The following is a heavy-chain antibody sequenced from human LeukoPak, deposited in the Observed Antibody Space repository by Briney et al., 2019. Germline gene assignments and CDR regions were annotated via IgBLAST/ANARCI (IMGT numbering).Heavy chain of an antibody. Sequence: SGGSLRLSCAASGFTFSDYYMNWVRQAPGKGLERVAVISYDGSNKYYADSVKGRFTISRDNSKNTLYLQMNSLRAEDTAVYYCAKDLGVARRDYYYYGMDVWGKGTTVTVSS. CDR1: GFTFSDYY. J-gene: IGHJ6*04. CDR3: AKDLGVARRDYYYYGMDV. V-gene: IGHV3-30*18. CDR2: ISYDGSNK. D-gene: IGHD3-3*01.